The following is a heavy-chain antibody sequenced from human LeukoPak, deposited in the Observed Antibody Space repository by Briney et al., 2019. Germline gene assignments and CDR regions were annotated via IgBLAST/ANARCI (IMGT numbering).Heavy chain of an antibody. J-gene: IGHJ4*02. D-gene: IGHD3-16*02. V-gene: IGHV3-7*01. CDR3: ARVYVWGSYRRYYFDY. CDR1: GFTFSSYW. Sequence: GGSLRLSCAASGFTFSSYWMSWVRQAPAKGLEWVANIKQYGSERYYVDSVKGRFTISRGNAKNSLYLQMNSLRAEDTAVYYCARVYVWGSYRRYYFDYWGQGTLVTVSS. CDR2: IKQYGSER.